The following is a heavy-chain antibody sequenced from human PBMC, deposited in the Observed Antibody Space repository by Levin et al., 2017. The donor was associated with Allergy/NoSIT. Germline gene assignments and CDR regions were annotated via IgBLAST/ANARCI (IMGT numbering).Heavy chain of an antibody. J-gene: IGHJ5*02. CDR3: ARDTGGYWFDP. Sequence: SCAASGFTFSSYTMNWVRQAPGKGLEWVSSISSSSYYIYYADSVKGRFTISRDNAKNSLYLQMNSLTAADTAVYHCARDTGGYWFDPWGQGTLVIASS. D-gene: IGHD6-25*01. CDR1: GFTFSSYT. CDR2: ISSSSYYI. V-gene: IGHV3-21*01.